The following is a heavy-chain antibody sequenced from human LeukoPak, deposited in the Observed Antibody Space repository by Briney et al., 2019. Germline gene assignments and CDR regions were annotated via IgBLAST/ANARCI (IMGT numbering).Heavy chain of an antibody. CDR2: INGNIGDT. V-gene: IGHV1-2*02. J-gene: IGHJ4*02. CDR1: GYTFTDYR. D-gene: IGHD3-22*01. CDR3: VRPAKGYDSSGYYDY. Sequence: ASVKVSCKASGYTFTDYRMHWVRQAPGQGLEWMGWINGNIGDTGYEQKFQGRVTMTRDTSISTAYMELSRLGSDDTAVYYCVRPAKGYDSSGYYDYWGQGTLVTVSS.